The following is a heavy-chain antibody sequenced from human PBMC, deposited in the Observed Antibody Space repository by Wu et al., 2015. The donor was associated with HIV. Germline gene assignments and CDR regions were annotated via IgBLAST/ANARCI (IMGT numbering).Heavy chain of an antibody. D-gene: IGHD1-26*01. V-gene: IGHV1-69*05. J-gene: IGHJ6*02. CDR1: GGTFTSHA. CDR3: ARGYSGTDRMVYFYSGMDV. Sequence: QVQLVQSGAEVKKPGSSVRVSCKASGGTFTSHAISWVRQAPGQGLEWMGGIIPILDTAYYAPNFQGRVTITTDESTTTAYMELSNLRSEDTAVYYCARGYSGTDRMVYFYSGMDVWGQGTTVTVSS. CDR2: IIPILDTA.